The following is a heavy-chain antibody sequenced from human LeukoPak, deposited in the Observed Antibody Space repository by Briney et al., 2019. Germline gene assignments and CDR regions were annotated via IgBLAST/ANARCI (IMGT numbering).Heavy chain of an antibody. CDR3: AREEQWLVRSFDY. D-gene: IGHD6-19*01. CDR1: GGSISSGSYY. Sequence: SETLSLTCTVSGGSISSGSYYWSWIRQPAGKGLEWIGRIYTSGSTKYNPSLKSRVTISVDTSKNQFSLKLSSVTAADTAVYYCAREEQWLVRSFDYWGQGTLVTVSS. J-gene: IGHJ4*02. CDR2: IYTSGST. V-gene: IGHV4-61*02.